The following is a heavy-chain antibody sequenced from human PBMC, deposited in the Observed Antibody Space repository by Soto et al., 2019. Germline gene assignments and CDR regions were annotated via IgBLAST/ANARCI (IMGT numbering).Heavy chain of an antibody. V-gene: IGHV1-46*01. D-gene: IGHD1-26*01. CDR1: GDTFTSYY. CDR2: INPNGGST. CDR3: ARSSGGFYGRIIEGINWFAP. J-gene: IGHJ5*02. Sequence: QVRLVQSGAEVKAPGASVTVSCKTPGDTFTSYYMHWVRQAPGHGLEWMGVINPNGGSTRFAQKFQGRVTMTRDTSTSTVYMELRGLTSEDTAVYYCARSSGGFYGRIIEGINWFAPWGQGTLVNVSS.